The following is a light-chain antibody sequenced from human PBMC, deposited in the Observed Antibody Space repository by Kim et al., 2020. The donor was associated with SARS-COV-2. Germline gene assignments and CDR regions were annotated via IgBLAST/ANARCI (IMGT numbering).Light chain of an antibody. CDR3: QQRSNWPPLT. J-gene: IGKJ4*01. CDR2: DAS. V-gene: IGKV3-11*01. CDR1: QSVGNY. Sequence: SPGERATLSCRASQSVGNYLAWYQQKPGQAPRLLIYDASSRATGIPARFSGSGSGTDFTLTISSLEPGDFAVYYCQQRSNWPPLTFGGGTKVDIK.